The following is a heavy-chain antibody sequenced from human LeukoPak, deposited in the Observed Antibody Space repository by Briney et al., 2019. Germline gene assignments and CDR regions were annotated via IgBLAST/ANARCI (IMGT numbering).Heavy chain of an antibody. CDR2: IIPIFGTA. CDR1: GGTFSSYA. CDR3: ARAFITDCSSTSCYDAFDI. V-gene: IGHV1-69*13. Sequence: GASVKVSCKASGGTFSSYAISWARQAPGQGLEWMGGIIPIFGTANYAQKFQGRVTITADESTSTAYMELSSLRSEDTAVYYCARAFITDCSSTSCYDAFDIWGQGTMVTVSS. D-gene: IGHD2-2*01. J-gene: IGHJ3*02.